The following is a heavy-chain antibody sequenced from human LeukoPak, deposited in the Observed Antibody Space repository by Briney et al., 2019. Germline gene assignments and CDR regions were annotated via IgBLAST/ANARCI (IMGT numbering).Heavy chain of an antibody. CDR1: RYTFTGYG. J-gene: IGHJ4*02. V-gene: IGHV3-30*02. CDR3: AKDRSWEVRGFGDYDY. D-gene: IGHD3-10*01. Sequence: GGSLRLSCATSRYTFTGYGMHWVRQAPGKGLEWVAFIRFDGSNKYYADSVEGRFTISRDNSKNTLYLQMNSLRPEDTAVYYCAKDRSWEVRGFGDYDYWGQGTLVTVSA. CDR2: IRFDGSNK.